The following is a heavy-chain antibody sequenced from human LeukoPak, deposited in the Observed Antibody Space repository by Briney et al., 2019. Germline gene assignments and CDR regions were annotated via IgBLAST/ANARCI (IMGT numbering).Heavy chain of an antibody. D-gene: IGHD5-24*01. V-gene: IGHV1-2*02. Sequence: ASVKVSFKASGYTFTGFYIHWVRQAPGQGLEWMGWINPNGGGTNYAQNFQGRVTMTRDTSISTVYMELSSLRSDDTAVYFCARRGDGYNFAYWGQGTLVTVSS. CDR3: ARRGDGYNFAY. CDR1: GYTFTGFY. J-gene: IGHJ4*02. CDR2: INPNGGGT.